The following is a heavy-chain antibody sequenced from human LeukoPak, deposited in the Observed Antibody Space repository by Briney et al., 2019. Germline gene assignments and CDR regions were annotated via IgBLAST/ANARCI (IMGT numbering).Heavy chain of an antibody. CDR3: ARGMEDHDFWSGYYGANFDY. D-gene: IGHD3-3*01. J-gene: IGHJ4*02. Sequence: SETLSLTCTVSGGSISSGDYYWSWIRQPPGKGLEWIGYIYYSGSTYYNPSLKSRVTISVDTSKNQFSLKLSSVTAADTAVYHCARGMEDHDFWSGYYGANFDYWGQGTLVTVSS. CDR2: IYYSGST. V-gene: IGHV4-30-4*01. CDR1: GGSISSGDYY.